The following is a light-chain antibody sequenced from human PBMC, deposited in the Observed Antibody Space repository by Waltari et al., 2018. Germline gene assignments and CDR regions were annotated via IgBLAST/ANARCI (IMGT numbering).Light chain of an antibody. CDR2: GAS. Sequence: EIVMTQSPATLSVSAGERATLSCRASQSVSSNLAWYQQKAGQAPRRLIYGASTSATGIPARFSGSGSGTEFTLSISSLQSEDFAVYYCQQYNDWPPWTFGQGTKVE. CDR1: QSVSSN. V-gene: IGKV3-15*01. J-gene: IGKJ1*01. CDR3: QQYNDWPPWT.